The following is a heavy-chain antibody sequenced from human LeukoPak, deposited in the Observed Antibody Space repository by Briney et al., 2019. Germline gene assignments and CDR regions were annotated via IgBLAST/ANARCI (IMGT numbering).Heavy chain of an antibody. Sequence: GGSLRLSCAASGFTFSNFAMTWVRQAPGKGLEWVAAISGSGGSTYYADSVRGPFTISRDNSKNTLYLQMNSLRAEDTAVYYCAKNGGKRDCSSTSCTYYFDYWGQGTLVTVSS. V-gene: IGHV3-23*01. J-gene: IGHJ4*02. CDR1: GFTFSNFA. CDR3: AKNGGKRDCSSTSCTYYFDY. D-gene: IGHD2-2*01. CDR2: ISGSGGST.